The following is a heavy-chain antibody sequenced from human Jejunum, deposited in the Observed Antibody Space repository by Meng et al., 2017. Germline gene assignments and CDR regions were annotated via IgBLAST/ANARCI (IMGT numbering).Heavy chain of an antibody. Sequence: QVHLRQRGAALLKPSETLSLTCGVYGGSFNSYFWNWIRQPPGKGLEWIGEINQNGRTNYNPSLESRVTISMDKSKKEFSLRLASVTAADTALYYCVRGRDPMVVGELDPWGQGTLVTVSS. V-gene: IGHV4-34*01. CDR1: GGSFNSYF. CDR3: VRGRDPMVVGELDP. J-gene: IGHJ5*02. D-gene: IGHD2-15*01. CDR2: INQNGRT.